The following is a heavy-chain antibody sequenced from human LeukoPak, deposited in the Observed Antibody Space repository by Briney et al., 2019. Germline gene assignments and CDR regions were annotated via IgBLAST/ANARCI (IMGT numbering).Heavy chain of an antibody. CDR1: GGSISSYY. J-gene: IGHJ4*02. D-gene: IGHD6-6*01. CDR2: IYYSGST. CDR3: ARGKGVRSSSSFDY. Sequence: SETLSLTCTVSGGSISSYYWSWIRQPPGKGLEWIGYIYYSGSTNYNPSLKSRVTISVDTSKNQFSLKLSSVTAADTAVYYCARGKGVRSSSSFDYWGQGTLVTVSS. V-gene: IGHV4-59*01.